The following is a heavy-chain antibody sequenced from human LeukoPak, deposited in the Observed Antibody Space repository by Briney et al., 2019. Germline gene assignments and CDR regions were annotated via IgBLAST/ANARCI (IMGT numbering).Heavy chain of an antibody. V-gene: IGHV3-23*01. D-gene: IGHD4-11*01. CDR2: ISGSGGST. Sequence: GGSLRLSCAASGFTFSSYAMSWVRQAPGKGLEWVSAISGSGGSTYYADSVKGRFTIPRDNSKNTLYLQMNSLRAEDTAVYYCAKATTRGYSNYVNYYGMDVWGQGTTVTVSS. CDR1: GFTFSSYA. J-gene: IGHJ6*02. CDR3: AKATTRGYSNYVNYYGMDV.